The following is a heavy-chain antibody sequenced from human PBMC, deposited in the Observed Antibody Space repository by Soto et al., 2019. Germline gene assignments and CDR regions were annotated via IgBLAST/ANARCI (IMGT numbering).Heavy chain of an antibody. CDR3: ARDAGYTFGYPFDY. D-gene: IGHD5-18*01. J-gene: IGHJ4*02. CDR1: GGSISSINYY. Sequence: SETLSLTCTVSGGSISSINYYWSWIRQHPGKGLEWIGYIYYSGSTYYNPSLKSRGVISVDTSKNQFSLKLSSVTAADTAVYYCARDAGYTFGYPFDYWGQGILVTVSS. V-gene: IGHV4-31*03. CDR2: IYYSGST.